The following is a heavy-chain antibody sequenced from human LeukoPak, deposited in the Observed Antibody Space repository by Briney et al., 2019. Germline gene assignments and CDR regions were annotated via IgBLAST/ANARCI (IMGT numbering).Heavy chain of an antibody. Sequence: PGGSLRLSCAASGFTVSSNYMSWVRQAPGKGLEWVSAISGSGGSTYYADSVKGRFTISRDNSKNTLYLQMNSLRAEDTAVYYCARVGRFLTGPIDYWGQGNLVTVSS. CDR3: ARVGRFLTGPIDY. CDR1: GFTVSSNY. J-gene: IGHJ4*02. CDR2: ISGSGGST. V-gene: IGHV3-23*01. D-gene: IGHD3-9*01.